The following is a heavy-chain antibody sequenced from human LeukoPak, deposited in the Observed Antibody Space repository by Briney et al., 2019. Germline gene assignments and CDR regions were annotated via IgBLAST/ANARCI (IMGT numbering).Heavy chain of an antibody. J-gene: IGHJ4*02. Sequence: PGGSLRLSCAAFGFTFSSYGMHWVRQTPGKGLEWVAFIRHDGSYQQYADSVKGRFTVSRDNSKDMVYLQMNSLRTEDTAVCYCAKNRDSSDYPRDFDFWGQGTLVTVSS. CDR2: IRHDGSYQ. CDR3: AKNRDSSDYPRDFDF. D-gene: IGHD3-22*01. CDR1: GFTFSSYG. V-gene: IGHV3-30*02.